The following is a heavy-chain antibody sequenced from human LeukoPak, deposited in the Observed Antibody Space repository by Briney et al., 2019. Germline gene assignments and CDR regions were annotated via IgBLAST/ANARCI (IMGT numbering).Heavy chain of an antibody. J-gene: IGHJ3*02. V-gene: IGHV4-59*01. D-gene: IGHD3-22*01. Sequence: PSETLSLTCTVSGGSISSYYWSWIRQPPGKGLEWIGYIYYSGSTNYNPPLKSRVTISVDTSKNQFSLKLSSVTAADTAVYYCAREGMYYYDSSGSFGGSDAFDIWGQGTMVTVSS. CDR1: GGSISSYY. CDR2: IYYSGST. CDR3: AREGMYYYDSSGSFGGSDAFDI.